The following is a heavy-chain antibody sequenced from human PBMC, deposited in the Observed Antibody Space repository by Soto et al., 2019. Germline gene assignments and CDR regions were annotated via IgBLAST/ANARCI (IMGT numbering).Heavy chain of an antibody. CDR1: GFTFSPYS. V-gene: IGHV3-48*02. D-gene: IGHD6-19*01. J-gene: IGHJ4*02. CDR2: ISTSSSTI. CDR3: ARDDSSGWLLDY. Sequence: EVQLVESGGGLLNPGGSLRLSCPAPGFTFSPYSINWVRKAPGRGLECISYISTSSSTIYYADSVKGRFTISRDNAKNSLYLQMNSLRDEDTAVYYCARDDSSGWLLDYWGQGTLVTVSS.